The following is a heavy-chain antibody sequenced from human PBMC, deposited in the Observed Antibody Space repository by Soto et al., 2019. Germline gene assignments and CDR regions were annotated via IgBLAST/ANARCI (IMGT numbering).Heavy chain of an antibody. CDR1: GFTFSYYW. Sequence: EVQLVESGGGLVQPGESLRLSCAASGFTFSYYWMHWVRQAPGKGLVRVSRIHSDGSSTTYADSVKGRFTISRDNARTTLYLQMNSLRAEDTAVYYCARGDRGAFDLWGQGTVLTVSS. CDR2: IHSDGSST. V-gene: IGHV3-74*01. J-gene: IGHJ3*01. CDR3: ARGDRGAFDL. D-gene: IGHD1-26*01.